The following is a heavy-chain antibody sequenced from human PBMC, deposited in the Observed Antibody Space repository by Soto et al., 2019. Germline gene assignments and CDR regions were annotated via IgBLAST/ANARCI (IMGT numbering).Heavy chain of an antibody. CDR1: GGSISSYY. D-gene: IGHD3-3*01. Sequence: SETLSLTCTVSGGSISSYYWSWIRQPPGKGLEWIGYIYYSGSTNYNPSLKSRVTISVDTSKNQFFLKLSSVTAADTAVYYCARDEYYDFWSGYFVYWGQGTLVTVSS. CDR2: IYYSGST. J-gene: IGHJ4*02. CDR3: ARDEYYDFWSGYFVY. V-gene: IGHV4-59*01.